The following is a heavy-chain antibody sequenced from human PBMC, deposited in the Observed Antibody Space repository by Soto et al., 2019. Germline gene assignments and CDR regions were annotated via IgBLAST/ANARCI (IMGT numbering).Heavy chain of an antibody. Sequence: PSQTLSLTCAISGDSVPSNSAAWNWIRQSPSRGLEWLGRTYYRSKWYNDYAVSVKSRITINPDTSKNQFSLQLNSVTPEDTAVYYCARGFGRKPTGTFDYWGQGTLVTVSS. D-gene: IGHD1-1*01. J-gene: IGHJ4*02. V-gene: IGHV6-1*01. CDR2: TYYRSKWYN. CDR3: ARGFGRKPTGTFDY. CDR1: GDSVPSNSAA.